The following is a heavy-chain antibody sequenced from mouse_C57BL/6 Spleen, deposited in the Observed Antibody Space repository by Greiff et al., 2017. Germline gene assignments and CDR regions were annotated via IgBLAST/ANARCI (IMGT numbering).Heavy chain of an antibody. D-gene: IGHD3-3*01. V-gene: IGHV3-1*01. CDR2: ISYSGST. J-gene: IGHJ3*01. Sequence: EVQLQQSGPGMVKPSQSLSLTCTVTGYSITSGYDCHWIRHFPGNQLECMGYISYSGSTTYNPSLQSRISITHDTSKNHFFLKLNSVTTEDTATYYCARGAGTEFADWGQGTLVTVSA. CDR3: ARGAGTEFAD. CDR1: GYSITSGYD.